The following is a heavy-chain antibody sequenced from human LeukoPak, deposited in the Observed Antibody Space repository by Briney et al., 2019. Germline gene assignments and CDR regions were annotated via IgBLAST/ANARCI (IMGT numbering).Heavy chain of an antibody. CDR1: GGSISSYY. J-gene: IGHJ4*02. V-gene: IGHV4-59*12. D-gene: IGHD3-3*01. Sequence: SETLSLTCTVSGGSISSYYWSWIRQPPGKGLEWIGYIYYSGSTNYNPSLKSRVTISVDTSKNQFSLKLSSVTAADTAVYYCARVLVKRRDFDYWGQGTLVTVSS. CDR2: IYYSGST. CDR3: ARVLVKRRDFDY.